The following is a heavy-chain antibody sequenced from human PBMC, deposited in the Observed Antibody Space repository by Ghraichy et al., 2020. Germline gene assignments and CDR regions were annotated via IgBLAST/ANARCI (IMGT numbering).Heavy chain of an antibody. CDR1: GFSLSISGMC. CDR2: IDWDDDK. D-gene: IGHD3-10*01. CDR3: ARTPRISMFRGGLGYYYFGMDV. Sequence: SGPTLVKPTQTLTLTCTFSGFSLSISGMCVSWIRQPPGKALEWLALIDWDDDKYYSTSLKTRLTISKATSKNQVVLTMTNMDPVDTGTYYCARTPRISMFRGGLGYYYFGMDVWGQGTTVTVSS. V-gene: IGHV2-70*01. J-gene: IGHJ6*02.